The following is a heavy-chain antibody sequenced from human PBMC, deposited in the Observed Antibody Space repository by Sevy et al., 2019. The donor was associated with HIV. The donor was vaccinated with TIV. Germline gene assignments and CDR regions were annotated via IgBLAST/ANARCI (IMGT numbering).Heavy chain of an antibody. CDR3: AREGVKGHVGAFDI. J-gene: IGHJ3*02. CDR2: ISWNSVSL. Sequence: GGSLRLSCAASGFSFGDYAMHWVRQAPGKGLEWVSGISWNSVSLDYADPVKGRFSISSDNAKNSFFLHMNRPRSEDTALYYCAREGVKGHVGAFDIWGQGTMVTVSS. CDR1: GFSFGDYA. D-gene: IGHD2-15*01. V-gene: IGHV3-9*01.